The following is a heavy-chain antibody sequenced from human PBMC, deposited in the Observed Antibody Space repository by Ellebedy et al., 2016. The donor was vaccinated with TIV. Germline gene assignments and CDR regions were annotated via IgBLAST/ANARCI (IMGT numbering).Heavy chain of an antibody. D-gene: IGHD3-3*01. J-gene: IGHJ4*02. CDR2: MSHDGRNE. CDR1: AFTFSSYG. CDR3: ARGRFLEWLLSLNFEY. Sequence: PGGSLRLSCAASAFTFSSYGMHWVRQAPGKGLEWVAVMSHDGRNEYYADSVKGRFTISRDNSKNTLYLQMNSLRPEDTAVYYCARGRFLEWLLSLNFEYWGQGTLVTVSS. V-gene: IGHV3-30*03.